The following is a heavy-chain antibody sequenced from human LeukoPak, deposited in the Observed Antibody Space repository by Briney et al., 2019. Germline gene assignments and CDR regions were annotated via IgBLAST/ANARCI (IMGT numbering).Heavy chain of an antibody. J-gene: IGHJ4*02. V-gene: IGHV3-23*01. Sequence: GGSLRLSCVASGFTFSNYAMTWVRQTPGKGLEWVSTISGRDISTYYPDSVKGRFTISRDNSKNTLYLQMNNLRAEDTAVYYCARVAIDGNCYQSDYWGQGALVTVSS. D-gene: IGHD2-15*01. CDR1: GFTFSNYA. CDR3: ARVAIDGNCYQSDY. CDR2: ISGRDIST.